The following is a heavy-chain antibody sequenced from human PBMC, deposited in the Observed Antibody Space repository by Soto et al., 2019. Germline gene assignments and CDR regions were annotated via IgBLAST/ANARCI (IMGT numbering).Heavy chain of an antibody. Sequence: DVQLLESGGGLVQPGGSLTLSCAASRFIFSDYAMNWVRQAQGKGLEWVSSIGGGNTDRYYADSVKGRFIISRDNSKNTMYLQMNSLRDDDTAVYYCEKYAVSYNGKWDWFDSWGQGTLVTVSS. CDR3: EKYAVSYNGKWDWFDS. J-gene: IGHJ5*01. D-gene: IGHD1-26*01. CDR2: IGGGNTDR. CDR1: RFIFSDYA. V-gene: IGHV3-23*01.